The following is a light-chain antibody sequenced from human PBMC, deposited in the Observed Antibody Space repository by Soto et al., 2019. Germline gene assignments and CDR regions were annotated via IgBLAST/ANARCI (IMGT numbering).Light chain of an antibody. CDR3: HQRNQ. Sequence: EIVVTQSPGTLSLSPGEIATLSCRASQSVSSYLAWYQQKPGQAPRLLIYDASNRATGIPARFSGSRSGTDFTLTISSVEPEDFAMYYCHQRNQFGQGTRLEIK. J-gene: IGKJ5*01. CDR2: DAS. V-gene: IGKV3-11*01. CDR1: QSVSSY.